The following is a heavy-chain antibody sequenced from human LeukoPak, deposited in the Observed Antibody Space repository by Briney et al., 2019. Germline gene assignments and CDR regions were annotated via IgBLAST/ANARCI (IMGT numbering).Heavy chain of an antibody. CDR2: ISAYNGNT. CDR1: GYTFTSYG. Sequence: WASVKVSCKASGYTFTSYGISWVRQAPGQGLEWMGWISAYNGNTNYAQKLQGRVTMTTDTSTSTAYMELRSLRSDDTAVYYCARGGDYYDSSGYYYPAVDYWGQGTLVTVSS. D-gene: IGHD3-22*01. V-gene: IGHV1-18*01. J-gene: IGHJ4*02. CDR3: ARGGDYYDSSGYYYPAVDY.